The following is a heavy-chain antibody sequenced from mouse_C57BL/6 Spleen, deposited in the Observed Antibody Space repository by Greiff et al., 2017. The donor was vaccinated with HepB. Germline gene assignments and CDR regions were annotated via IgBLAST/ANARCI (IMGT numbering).Heavy chain of an antibody. CDR3: ARRGDWGAWFAY. CDR2: INPGSGGT. CDR1: GYAFTNYL. Sequence: QVQLKQSGAELVRPGTSVKVSCKASGYAFTNYLIEWVKQRPRQGLEWIGVINPGSGGTNYNEKFKGKATLTADKSSSTAYMQLSSLTSEDSAVYFCARRGDWGAWFAYWGQGTLVTVSA. V-gene: IGHV1-54*01. D-gene: IGHD4-1*01. J-gene: IGHJ3*01.